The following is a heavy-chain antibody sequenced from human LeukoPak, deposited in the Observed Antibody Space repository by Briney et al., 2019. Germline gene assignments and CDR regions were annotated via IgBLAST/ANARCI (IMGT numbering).Heavy chain of an antibody. Sequence: AGGSLRLSCAASGFTVSSNYMSWVRQAPGKGLEWVSVIYSGGSTYYADSVKGRFTISRDNSKNTLYLQMNSLRAEDTAVYYCARDLWGGYYDSSGYYFDYWGQGTLVTVSS. V-gene: IGHV3-66*01. CDR1: GFTVSSNY. CDR2: IYSGGST. J-gene: IGHJ4*02. D-gene: IGHD3-22*01. CDR3: ARDLWGGYYDSSGYYFDY.